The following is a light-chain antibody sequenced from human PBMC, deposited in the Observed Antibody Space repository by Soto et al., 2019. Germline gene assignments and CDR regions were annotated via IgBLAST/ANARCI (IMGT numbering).Light chain of an antibody. Sequence: QSALTQPPSVSGSPGQSITISCTGTGSHISDYYYVSWYQQLPGKAPKLMIYDVTNRPSGVSNRFSGSKSGTTASLTISGLQDEDEGDYYCSSYTGSSVVVFGGGTKVTVL. V-gene: IGLV2-14*03. J-gene: IGLJ2*01. CDR3: SSYTGSSVVV. CDR2: DVT. CDR1: GSHISDYYY.